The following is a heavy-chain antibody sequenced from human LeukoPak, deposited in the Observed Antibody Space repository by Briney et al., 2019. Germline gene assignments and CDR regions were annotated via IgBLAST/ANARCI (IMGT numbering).Heavy chain of an antibody. D-gene: IGHD3-10*01. CDR1: GGSISSYY. CDR3: AQGDDWFDP. Sequence: SETLSLTCTVSGGSISSYYWSWIRQPPGKGLEWIGYIYYGGSTNYNPSLKSRVTISVDTSKNQFSLKLSSVTAADTAVYYCAQGDDWFDPWGQGTLVTVSS. CDR2: IYYGGST. J-gene: IGHJ5*02. V-gene: IGHV4-59*01.